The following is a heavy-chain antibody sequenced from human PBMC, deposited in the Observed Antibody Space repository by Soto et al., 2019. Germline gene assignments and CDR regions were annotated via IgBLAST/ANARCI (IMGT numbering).Heavy chain of an antibody. CDR1: GYTFTIYD. D-gene: IGHD3-22*01. CDR3: ARGYYDSSGYRIFDY. CDR2: MNPNSSNT. Sequence: ASVKVSCKASGYTFTIYDINWVRQATGQGIEWMGWMNPNSSNTGYAQKFQGRDTMTRNNSISTAYMELSSLRSEDTAVYYCARGYYDSSGYRIFDYWGQGTPVTVSS. J-gene: IGHJ4*02. V-gene: IGHV1-8*01.